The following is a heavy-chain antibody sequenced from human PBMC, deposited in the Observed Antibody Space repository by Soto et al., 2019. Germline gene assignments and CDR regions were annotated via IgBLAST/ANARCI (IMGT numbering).Heavy chain of an antibody. CDR1: GFTVSGKKY. D-gene: IGHD2-15*01. J-gene: IGHJ3*02. V-gene: IGHV3-53*01. CDR2: LYIADGT. Sequence: DVQVVESGGGLIQPGGSLRLSCAASGFTVSGKKYITWVRQAPGQGLEWVSALYIADGTFYADSVRGRFTVSIDSSKNTVYLQMNKLGPENTAVYFCATWLLREQAFDIWGLGTMVTVSS. CDR3: ATWLLREQAFDI.